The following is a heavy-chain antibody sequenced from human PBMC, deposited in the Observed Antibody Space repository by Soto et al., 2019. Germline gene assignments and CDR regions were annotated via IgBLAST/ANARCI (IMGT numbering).Heavy chain of an antibody. J-gene: IGHJ4*02. V-gene: IGHV3-23*01. CDR1: GFIFSSCA. D-gene: IGHD1-20*01. Sequence: GGSLRLSCAASGFIFSSCAMSWVRQAPGKGLDWVSSISGGGGSTYYAGSVKGRFTISRDNSKNTLYLEVNSLRADDTAVYYCAKGGITSVIDFWGQGTRVTVSS. CDR2: ISGGGGST. CDR3: AKGGITSVIDF.